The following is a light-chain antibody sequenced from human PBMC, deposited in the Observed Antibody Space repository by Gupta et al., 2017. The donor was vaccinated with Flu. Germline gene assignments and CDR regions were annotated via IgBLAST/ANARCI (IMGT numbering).Light chain of an antibody. CDR2: DAS. J-gene: IGKJ1*01. CDR1: QSVGSY. CDR3: QQRSNWQT. V-gene: IGKV3-11*01. Sequence: EIVLTQSPATLSLSPGEGATLSCRASQSVGSYLAWYQQKAGQAPRLLIYDASNRATGIPARFSGSGSGTDFTLTISSLETEDFAIYYCQQRSNWQTFGQGTKVEIK.